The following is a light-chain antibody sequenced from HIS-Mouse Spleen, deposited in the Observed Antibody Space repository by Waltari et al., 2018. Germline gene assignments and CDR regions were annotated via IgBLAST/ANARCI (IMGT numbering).Light chain of an antibody. V-gene: IGLV1-40*01. Sequence: QSALTQPPSASGSPGQSVPISCTGSSPNLGAGYDVHWYQPLPGTAPKILIYGNSNRPSGVPDRFSGSKSGTSASLAITGLQAEDEADYYCSSYTSSSFNVVFGGGTKLTVL. CDR1: SPNLGAGYD. J-gene: IGLJ2*01. CDR3: SSYTSSSFNVV. CDR2: GNS.